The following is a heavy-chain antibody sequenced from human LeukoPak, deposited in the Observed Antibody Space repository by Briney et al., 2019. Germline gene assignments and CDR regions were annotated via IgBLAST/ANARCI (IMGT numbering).Heavy chain of an antibody. CDR1: GASISSINR. D-gene: IGHD6-13*01. Sequence: SETLSLTCAVSGASISSINRWSWVRQSPGKGLEWIGEIFHSGNTNYNPSLKSRVTISVDKSKNQFSLKLSSVTAADTAVYYCAREADTSSWSRYYFDHWGQGTLVTVSS. CDR3: AREADTSSWSRYYFDH. CDR2: IFHSGNT. J-gene: IGHJ4*02. V-gene: IGHV4-4*02.